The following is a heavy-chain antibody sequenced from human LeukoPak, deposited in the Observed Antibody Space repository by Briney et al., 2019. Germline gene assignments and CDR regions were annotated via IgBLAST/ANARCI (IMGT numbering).Heavy chain of an antibody. CDR2: IIPIFGTA. J-gene: IGHJ4*02. CDR1: GGTFSSYA. CDR3: ARVRTGASVFDY. D-gene: IGHD3-10*01. V-gene: IGHV1-69*05. Sequence: ASVKVSCKASGGTFSSYAISWVREAPGQGLEWMGRIIPIFGTANYAQKFRGRVTITTDESTSTAYMELSSLRSEDTAVYYCARVRTGASVFDYWGQGTLVTASS.